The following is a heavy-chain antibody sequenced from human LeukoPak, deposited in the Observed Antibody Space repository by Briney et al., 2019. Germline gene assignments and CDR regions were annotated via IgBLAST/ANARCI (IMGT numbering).Heavy chain of an antibody. CDR3: ARVPYYDFWSGYYDY. CDR2: ISVSSTHI. J-gene: IGHJ4*02. D-gene: IGHD3-3*01. CDR1: GFTFGTHA. V-gene: IGHV3-21*01. Sequence: GGSLRLSCVASGFTFGTHAMSWVRQVPGKGLEWVSSISVSSTHIYYADSVQGRFTISRDNAKNSLYLQMNSLRAEDTAVYYCARVPYYDFWSGYYDYWGQGTLVTVSS.